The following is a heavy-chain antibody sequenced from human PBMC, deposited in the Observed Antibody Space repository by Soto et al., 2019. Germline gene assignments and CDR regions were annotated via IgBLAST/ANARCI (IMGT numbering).Heavy chain of an antibody. Sequence: QVQLVESGGGVVQPGRPLRLSCAASGFTFSDYGIHWVRQAPGKGLEWLAVIWYDGSKKLYADSVKGRFTISRDNAKNTLYLQMNSLRAEDTAVYYCAREGGDGAFDYWGQGTLVTVSS. CDR1: GFTFSDYG. D-gene: IGHD3-10*01. V-gene: IGHV3-33*01. CDR2: IWYDGSKK. J-gene: IGHJ4*02. CDR3: AREGGDGAFDY.